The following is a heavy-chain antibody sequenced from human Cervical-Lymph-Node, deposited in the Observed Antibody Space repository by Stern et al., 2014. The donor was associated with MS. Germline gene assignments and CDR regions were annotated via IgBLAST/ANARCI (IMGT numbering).Heavy chain of an antibody. D-gene: IGHD4-17*01. CDR3: ATLLGTLYGDYEDXXDV. J-gene: IGHJ6*02. CDR2: MYDSGGT. V-gene: IGHV4-39*01. CDR1: GGSVTSETYY. Sequence: QVQLXXXGPGLVEPSETLSLTCTISGGSVTSETYYWGWIRQPPGEGLEWIACMYDSGGTYYNPSLESRVTMSVDTSKNQFSLKVRSVTAADTAVYYCATLLGTLYGDYEDXXDVWGQGTTVTVSS.